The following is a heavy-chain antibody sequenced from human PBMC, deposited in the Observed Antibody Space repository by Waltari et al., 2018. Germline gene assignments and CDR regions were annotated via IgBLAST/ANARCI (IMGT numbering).Heavy chain of an antibody. CDR3: ARDYYGDYAFDY. CDR1: GYSFTSYG. V-gene: IGHV1-18*01. D-gene: IGHD4-17*01. J-gene: IGHJ4*02. Sequence: QVQLVQSGAEVKKPGASVKVSCKTSGYSFTSYGISWVRQAPGQGLEWMGWISAVNGDINYVQKYQGRVTMTTDTSTSTGYMELRSLTSDDTAVYYCARDYYGDYAFDYWGQGTLVTVS. CDR2: ISAVNGDI.